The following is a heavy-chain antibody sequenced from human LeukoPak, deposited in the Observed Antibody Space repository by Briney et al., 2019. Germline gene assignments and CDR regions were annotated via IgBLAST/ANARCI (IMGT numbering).Heavy chain of an antibody. CDR1: GFTFSSCA. CDR3: AKRTRNSGPFDY. V-gene: IGHV3-23*01. D-gene: IGHD1-14*01. CDR2: ITGSGGST. J-gene: IGHJ4*02. Sequence: GGSLRLSCAASGFTFSSCAMNWVRQAPGKGLEWVSLITGSGGSTYYTDSVKGRFTISRDNSKNTLYLQMNSLTAEDTAVYYCAKRTRNSGPFDYWGQGTRVTVSS.